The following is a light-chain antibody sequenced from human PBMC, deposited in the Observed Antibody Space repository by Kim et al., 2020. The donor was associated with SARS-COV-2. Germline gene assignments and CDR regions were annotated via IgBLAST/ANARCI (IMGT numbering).Light chain of an antibody. J-gene: IGLJ3*02. CDR3: AAWDDSLSGPWV. CDR1: SSTRGIVF. CDR2: RNT. V-gene: IGLV1-47*01. Sequence: RVPSSSSARSSTRGIVFVYWYQQLPGTAPTLLFSRNTQRPSGVPDRFSGSKSGTSASLAISGLRPDDEADYYCAAWDDSLSGPWVFGGGTQLTVL.